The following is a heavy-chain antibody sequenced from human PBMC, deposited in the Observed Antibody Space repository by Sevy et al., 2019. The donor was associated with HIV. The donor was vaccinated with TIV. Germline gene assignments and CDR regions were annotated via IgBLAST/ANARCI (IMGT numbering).Heavy chain of an antibody. CDR3: AKGSKATDSAFDV. D-gene: IGHD3-22*01. CDR1: GFIFSNYG. J-gene: IGHJ3*01. Sequence: GGSLRLSCSASGFIFSNYGMHWVRQAPGKGLEWVAVISYDGSNKYYSDSVRGRFTISRDNSKNTVSLQMSSLRDEDTAIYYCAKGSKATDSAFDVWGQGTMVTV. CDR2: ISYDGSNK. V-gene: IGHV3-30*18.